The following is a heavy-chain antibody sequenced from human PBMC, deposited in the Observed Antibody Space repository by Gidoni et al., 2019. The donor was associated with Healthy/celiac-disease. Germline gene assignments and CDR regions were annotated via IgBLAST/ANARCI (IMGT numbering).Heavy chain of an antibody. Sequence: LQLQESGPGLLQPSEPLSLTCTVSGVSIISSSYYWGWIRQPPGKGLEWIGSIYYSGSTSYNPSLTSRVTISVDTSKNQFSLKLSSVTAADTSVYYCARPSITMIALDAFDIWGQGTMVTVSS. V-gene: IGHV4-39*01. CDR1: GVSIISSSYY. CDR3: ARPSITMIALDAFDI. D-gene: IGHD3-22*01. CDR2: IYYSGST. J-gene: IGHJ3*02.